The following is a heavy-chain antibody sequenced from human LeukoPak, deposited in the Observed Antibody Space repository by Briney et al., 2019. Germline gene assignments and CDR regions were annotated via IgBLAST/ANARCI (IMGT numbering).Heavy chain of an antibody. CDR2: IIPIFGTA. CDR3: ARRGRYIGDAFDI. Sequence: SVKVSCKASGGTFSSYAISWVRQAPGQGLEWMGGIIPIFGTANYAQKFQGRVTITTDESTSTAYMELSSLRSEDTAVYYCARRGRYIGDAFDIWGQGTMVTVSS. D-gene: IGHD5-18*01. CDR1: GGTFSSYA. V-gene: IGHV1-69*05. J-gene: IGHJ3*02.